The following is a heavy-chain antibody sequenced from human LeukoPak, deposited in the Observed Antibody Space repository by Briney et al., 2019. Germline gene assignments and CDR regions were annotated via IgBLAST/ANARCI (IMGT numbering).Heavy chain of an antibody. V-gene: IGHV4-39*01. J-gene: IGHJ4*02. Sequence: SETLSLTCTVSGGSISSSSYYWGWIRQPPGTGLEWIGSIYYSGSTYYNPSLKSRVTISVDTSKNQFSLKLSSVTAADTAVYYCARHPYRRSGTPRVSYFDYWGQGTLVTVSS. CDR3: ARHPYRRSGTPRVSYFDY. CDR1: GGSISSSSYY. D-gene: IGHD6-13*01. CDR2: IYYSGST.